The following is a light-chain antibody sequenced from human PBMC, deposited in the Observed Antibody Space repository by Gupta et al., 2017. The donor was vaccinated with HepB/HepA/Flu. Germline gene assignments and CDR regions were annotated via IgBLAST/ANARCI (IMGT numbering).Light chain of an antibody. J-gene: IGLJ1*01. V-gene: IGLV1-51*01. CDR1: SSSLRNAF. CDR2: ENN. CDR3: GTEDSSLAVYV. Sequence: QSVLTQSPSVSAAPGQKVTISCSGSSSSLRNAFVSWYQQLPGKAPKLLIYENNERPSGIPDRFSGSKSGTSATLDITGLQTGDEADYYCGTEDSSLAVYVFGPGTKVTVL.